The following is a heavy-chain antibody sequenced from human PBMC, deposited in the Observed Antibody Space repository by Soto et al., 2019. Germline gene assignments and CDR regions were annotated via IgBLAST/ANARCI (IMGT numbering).Heavy chain of an antibody. Sequence: GGSLRLSCAASGFTFSSYGMHWVRQAPGKGLEWVAVIWYDGSNKYYADSVKGRFTISRDNSKNTLYLQMNSLRAEDTAVYYCAREGEQWLPEDYYYYGMDVWGQGTTVTVSS. CDR1: GFTFSSYG. CDR3: AREGEQWLPEDYYYYGMDV. V-gene: IGHV3-33*01. D-gene: IGHD6-19*01. J-gene: IGHJ6*02. CDR2: IWYDGSNK.